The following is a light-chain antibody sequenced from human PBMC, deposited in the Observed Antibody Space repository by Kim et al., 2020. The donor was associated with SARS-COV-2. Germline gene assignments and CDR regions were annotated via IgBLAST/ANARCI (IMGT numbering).Light chain of an antibody. V-gene: IGKV3D-15*01. Sequence: SVSPGERATLSCRASQSVSTNVAWYQQTPGQAPRLLIYGASTGATGIPGRFGGSGSGTEFTLTINSLQSEDFAIYYCQQYNNWPYTFGQGTKLEI. CDR3: QQYNNWPYT. CDR1: QSVSTN. J-gene: IGKJ2*01. CDR2: GAS.